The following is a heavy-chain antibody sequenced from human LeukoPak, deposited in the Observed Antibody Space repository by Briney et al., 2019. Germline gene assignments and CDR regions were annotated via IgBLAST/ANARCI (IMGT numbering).Heavy chain of an antibody. CDR2: ISSSGSTI. J-gene: IGHJ1*01. CDR3: AGGSGYYMFEYFQH. D-gene: IGHD3-22*01. V-gene: IGHV3-48*03. Sequence: PGGSLRLSCAASGFTFSSYEMNWVRQAPGKGLEWVSYISSSGSTIYYADSVKGRFTISRDNAKNSLYLQMNSLRAEDTAVYYCAGGSGYYMFEYFQHWGQGTLVTVSS. CDR1: GFTFSSYE.